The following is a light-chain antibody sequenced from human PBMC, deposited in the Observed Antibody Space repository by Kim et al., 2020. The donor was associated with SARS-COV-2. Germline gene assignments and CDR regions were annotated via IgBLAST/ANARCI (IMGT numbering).Light chain of an antibody. CDR3: SSYAGSGLWV. Sequence: QSALTQPASVSGSPGQSITISCTGTNSDVGTYNLVSWYQQHPGKAPKLMIYEVNNRPSGVSDRFSGSKSGNTASLTISGLQAEDEADYYCSSYAGSGLWVFGGGTNVTVL. CDR1: NSDVGTYNL. CDR2: EVN. V-gene: IGLV2-23*02. J-gene: IGLJ3*02.